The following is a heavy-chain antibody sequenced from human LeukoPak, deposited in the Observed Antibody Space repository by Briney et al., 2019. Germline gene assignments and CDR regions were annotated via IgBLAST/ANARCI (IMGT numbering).Heavy chain of an antibody. J-gene: IGHJ4*02. CDR3: ARPYYDLEIDY. Sequence: TASETLSLTCAVYGGSFSGYYWSWIRQPPGKGLEWIGEINHSGSTNYNPSLKSRVTISVDTSKNQFSLKLSSVTAADTAVYYCARPYYDLEIDYWGQGTLVTVSS. CDR1: GGSFSGYY. CDR2: INHSGST. D-gene: IGHD3-22*01. V-gene: IGHV4-34*01.